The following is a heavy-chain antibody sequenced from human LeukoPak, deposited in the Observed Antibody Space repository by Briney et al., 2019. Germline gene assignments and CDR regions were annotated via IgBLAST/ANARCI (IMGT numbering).Heavy chain of an antibody. CDR1: GGSFSGYY. CDR2: INHSGST. J-gene: IGHJ4*02. CDR3: ARGLIAVAH. V-gene: IGHV4-34*01. D-gene: IGHD6-19*01. Sequence: PSETLSLTCAVYGGSFSGYYWSWIRQPPGKGLEWTGEINHSGSTNYNPSLKSRVTISVDTSKNQFSLKLSSVTAADTAVYYCARGLIAVAHWGQGTLVTVSS.